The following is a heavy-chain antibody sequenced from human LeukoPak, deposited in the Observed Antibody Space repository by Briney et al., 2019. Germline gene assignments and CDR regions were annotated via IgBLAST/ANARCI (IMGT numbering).Heavy chain of an antibody. D-gene: IGHD3-10*01. V-gene: IGHV3-74*01. CDR3: ARALITMVRGVNWFDP. CDR1: GFTFSSYW. Sequence: GGSLRLSCAASGFTFSSYWMHWVRQAPGKGLVWVSRINSDGSSTSYADSVKGRFTISRDNAKNALYLQMNSPRAEDTAVYYCARALITMVRGVNWFDPWGQGTLVTVSS. CDR2: INSDGSST. J-gene: IGHJ5*02.